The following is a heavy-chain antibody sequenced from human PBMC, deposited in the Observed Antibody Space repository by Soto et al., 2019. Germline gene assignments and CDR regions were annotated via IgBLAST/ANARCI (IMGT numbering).Heavy chain of an antibody. Sequence: GESLKISCKGSGYSFTSYWIGWVRQMRGKGLEWMGIIYPGDSDTRYSPSFQGQVTISADESISTAYLQWSSLKASDTAMYYCARHPDYYDSSGYAGAFDIWGQGTMVTVSS. CDR3: ARHPDYYDSSGYAGAFDI. V-gene: IGHV5-51*01. D-gene: IGHD3-22*01. CDR1: GYSFTSYW. CDR2: IYPGDSDT. J-gene: IGHJ3*02.